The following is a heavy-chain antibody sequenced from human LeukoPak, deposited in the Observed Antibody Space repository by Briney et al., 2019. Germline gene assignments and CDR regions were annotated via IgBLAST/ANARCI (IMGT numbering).Heavy chain of an antibody. V-gene: IGHV3-23*01. CDR2: ISGTGGST. J-gene: IGHJ4*02. Sequence: GGSLRLSCAASGFTFSNYAMSWVRQAPGKGLEWVSSISGTGGSTYYAESVKGRVTISRDNSNNTLFLQMNSLRAEDTAVYYCAKVRTGHYFDYWGQGTLVTVSS. CDR1: GFTFSNYA. D-gene: IGHD1-1*01. CDR3: AKVRTGHYFDY.